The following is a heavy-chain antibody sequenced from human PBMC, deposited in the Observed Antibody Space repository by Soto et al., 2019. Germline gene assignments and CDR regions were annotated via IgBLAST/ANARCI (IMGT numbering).Heavy chain of an antibody. CDR1: GGSIDTGDSY. CDR2: VFYTGSA. D-gene: IGHD3-22*01. Sequence: KASETLSLTCTVSGGSIDTGDSYWSWIRQPPGKGLEWIGYVFYTGSAYSNPSLKSRVTVSVDTSKNQFSLKLRSLTAADTAVYYCARDAYYYDSSGYYRYFDSWGQGTLVTVSS. V-gene: IGHV4-30-4*01. J-gene: IGHJ4*02. CDR3: ARDAYYYDSSGYYRYFDS.